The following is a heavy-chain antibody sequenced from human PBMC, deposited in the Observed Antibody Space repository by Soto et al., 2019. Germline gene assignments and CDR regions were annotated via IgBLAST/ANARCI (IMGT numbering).Heavy chain of an antibody. CDR1: GGSFSGYY. V-gene: IGHV4-34*01. CDR3: AREGSYSADNFAHGIQVLSFDF. J-gene: IGHJ4*02. CDR2: INHSGST. D-gene: IGHD1-26*01. Sequence: SETLSLTCSVYGGSFSGYYWSWIRQPPGQGLEWIGEINHSGSTNYNPSLKSRVSISVDTSTNQFSLKLSSVTAADMAVYYCAREGSYSADNFAHGIQVLSFDFCGQGALGT.